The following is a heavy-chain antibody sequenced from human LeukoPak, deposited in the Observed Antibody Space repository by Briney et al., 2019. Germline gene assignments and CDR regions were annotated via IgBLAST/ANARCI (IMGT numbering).Heavy chain of an antibody. CDR3: ARGGETSRDGYNCNY. D-gene: IGHD5-24*01. Sequence: SVKVSCKASGGTFSSYAISWVRQAPGQGLEWMGRIIPILGVANYAQKFQGRVTITADKSTSTAYMELSSLRSEDTAVYYCARGGETSRDGYNCNYWGQGTLVTVSS. CDR2: IIPILGVA. V-gene: IGHV1-69*04. J-gene: IGHJ4*02. CDR1: GGTFSSYA.